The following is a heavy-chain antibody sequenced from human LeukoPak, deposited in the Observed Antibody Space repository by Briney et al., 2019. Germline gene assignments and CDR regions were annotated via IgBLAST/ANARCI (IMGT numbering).Heavy chain of an antibody. Sequence: SETLSLTCTVSGGSISSYYWSWIRQPPGKGLEWIGYIYYSGSTNYNPSLKSRVTISVDTSKNQFSLKLSSVTAADTAVYYCARGTTVPQGGWFDPWGQGTLVTVSS. D-gene: IGHD4-11*01. CDR1: GGSISSYY. CDR3: ARGTTVPQGGWFDP. V-gene: IGHV4-59*01. J-gene: IGHJ5*02. CDR2: IYYSGST.